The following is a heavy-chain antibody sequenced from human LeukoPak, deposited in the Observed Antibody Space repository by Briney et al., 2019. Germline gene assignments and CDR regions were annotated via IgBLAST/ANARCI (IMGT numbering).Heavy chain of an antibody. J-gene: IGHJ3*02. Sequence: GGSLRLSCAASGFTFSGSAMHWVRQASGKGLEWVGRIKSKADSYATAYAASVKGRFTISRDDSKNTAYLQMNSLETEDTAMYYCTRISNTYAFDIWGQGTMVTVSS. CDR3: TRISNTYAFDI. CDR2: IKSKADSYAT. V-gene: IGHV3-73*01. D-gene: IGHD2/OR15-2a*01. CDR1: GFTFSGSA.